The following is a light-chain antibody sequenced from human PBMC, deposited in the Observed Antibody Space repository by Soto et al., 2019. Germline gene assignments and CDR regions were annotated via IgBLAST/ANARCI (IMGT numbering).Light chain of an antibody. J-gene: IGLJ1*01. Sequence: QSALTQPASVSGSPGQSITISCTGTSSDVGGYNYVSWYQQHPGKAPKLMIYDVSNRPSGVSNRFSGSKSGNTASLTISGLQAEDEADYYSSSYTSSSTLYYVFGTGTKLTVL. CDR3: SSYTSSSTLYYV. CDR1: SSDVGGYNY. CDR2: DVS. V-gene: IGLV2-14*01.